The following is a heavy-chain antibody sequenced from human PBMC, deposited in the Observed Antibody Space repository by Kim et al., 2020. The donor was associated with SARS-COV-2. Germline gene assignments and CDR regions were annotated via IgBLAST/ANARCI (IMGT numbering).Heavy chain of an antibody. D-gene: IGHD2-2*01. Sequence: SETLSLTCTVSGGSISSYSWSWIRQPPGKGLEWIGYTSYSGSTNYNPSLKSLDTILVDTSKNQFSLKLSSVTAADTAVYYCARDRIGYCSRTSCSLHFDCWGQGTLVTVSS. J-gene: IGHJ4*02. CDR2: TSYSGST. CDR1: GGSISSYS. CDR3: ARDRIGYCSRTSCSLHFDC. V-gene: IGHV4-59*01.